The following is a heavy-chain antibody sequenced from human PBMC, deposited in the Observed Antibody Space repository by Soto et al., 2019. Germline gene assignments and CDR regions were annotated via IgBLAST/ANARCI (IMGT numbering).Heavy chain of an antibody. CDR1: GGTFSNYA. CDR3: ARSMFRGSITADY. V-gene: IGHV1-69*01. Sequence: QVQLVQSGAEVKKPGSSVKVSCKASGGTFSNYAITWVRQAPGQGLEWMGGIIPIFGTANSAQKFQGRVTITADESTSTAYMELSSLRSEDTAMYYCARSMFRGSITADYWGQGTLVDGSS. J-gene: IGHJ4*02. CDR2: IIPIFGTA. D-gene: IGHD3-10*01.